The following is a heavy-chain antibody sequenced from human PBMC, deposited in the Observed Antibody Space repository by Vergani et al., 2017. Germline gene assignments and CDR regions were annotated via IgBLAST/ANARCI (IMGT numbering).Heavy chain of an antibody. CDR3: ARGGEGSGMDV. V-gene: IGHV4-31*03. CDR2: IYYSGST. J-gene: IGHJ6*02. D-gene: IGHD3-10*01. Sequence: QLQLQESGPGLVKPSETLSLTCTVSGGSISSGGYYWSWIRQHPGKGLEWIGYIYYSGSTYYNPSLKSRVTISVDTSKNQFSLKLSSVTAADTAVYYCARGGEGSGMDVWGQGTTVTVSS. CDR1: GGSISSGGYY.